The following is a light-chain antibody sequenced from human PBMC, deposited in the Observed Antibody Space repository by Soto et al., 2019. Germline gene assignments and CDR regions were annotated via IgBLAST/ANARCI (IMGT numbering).Light chain of an antibody. CDR2: WAS. CDR3: PQYYNTPPYT. CDR1: QNVLYKSNNENY. V-gene: IGKV4-1*01. J-gene: IGKJ2*01. Sequence: DIVMTQSPDSLAVSLGERATINCKSSQNVLYKSNNENYLAWYQQKPGQPPKLLIYWASTRKPGVPDRFSGSCSGSDFTLTISSLQAEDVAVYYCPQYYNTPPYTFGQGTKLEI.